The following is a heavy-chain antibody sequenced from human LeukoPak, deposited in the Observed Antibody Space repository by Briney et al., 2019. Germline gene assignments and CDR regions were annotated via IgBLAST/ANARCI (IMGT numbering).Heavy chain of an antibody. CDR2: ISGSGGDT. J-gene: IGHJ4*02. CDR3: AKKGATTGDFDY. V-gene: IGHV3-23*01. Sequence: GGSLRLSCAASGFTFSNFLMTWVRQAPGKGPEWVSAISGSGGDTYYADSVKGRFTISRDNSKNTLFLQMNSLRAEDTAVYYCAKKGATTGDFDYWGQGTLVTVSS. D-gene: IGHD1-26*01. CDR1: GFTFSNFL.